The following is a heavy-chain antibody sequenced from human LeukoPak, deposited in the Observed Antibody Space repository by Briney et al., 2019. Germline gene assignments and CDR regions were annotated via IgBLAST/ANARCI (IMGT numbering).Heavy chain of an antibody. Sequence: ASVKVSCKASGYTFTSYYMHWVRQAPGQGLEWMGIINPSGGSTSYAQKSQGRVTMTRDMSTSTVYMELSSLRSEDTAVYYCATGDYYYYYMDVWGKGTTVTVSS. CDR2: INPSGGST. D-gene: IGHD1-1*01. CDR1: GYTFTSYY. V-gene: IGHV1-46*01. J-gene: IGHJ6*03. CDR3: ATGDYYYYYMDV.